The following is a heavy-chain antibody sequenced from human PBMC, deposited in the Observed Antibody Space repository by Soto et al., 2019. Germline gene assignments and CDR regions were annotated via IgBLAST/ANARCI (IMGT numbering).Heavy chain of an antibody. CDR2: IRAYNGNT. V-gene: IGHV1-18*01. Sequence: QVQLVQSGAEVKKPGASVKVSCKASGYTCTSYGITWVRQAPGQGLECMGWIRAYNGNTNYAQQLQGKVTLTTDTPTSTSDMELMSLRSDDTAVYDWARDLPTMDVWGQGTTVTVSS. CDR1: GYTCTSYG. J-gene: IGHJ6*02. CDR3: ARDLPTMDV.